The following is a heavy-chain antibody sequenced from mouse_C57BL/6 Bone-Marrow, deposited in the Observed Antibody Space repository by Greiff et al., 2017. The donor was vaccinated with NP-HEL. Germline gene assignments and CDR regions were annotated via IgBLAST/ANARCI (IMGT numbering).Heavy chain of an antibody. V-gene: IGHV1-22*01. D-gene: IGHD2-4*01. CDR3: AREGDDYDVNWYFGV. CDR2: INPTNGCT. J-gene: IGHJ1*03. Sequence: EVQLQQSGPELVKPGTSVKMSCKASGYTFTDYNMHWVKQSHGKSLEWIGYINPTNGCTSYNQKFKGKATLPVNTSSRTAYMELRSLTSEDAAVYYCAREGDDYDVNWYFGVWGTVTTVTVSS. CDR1: GYTFTDYN.